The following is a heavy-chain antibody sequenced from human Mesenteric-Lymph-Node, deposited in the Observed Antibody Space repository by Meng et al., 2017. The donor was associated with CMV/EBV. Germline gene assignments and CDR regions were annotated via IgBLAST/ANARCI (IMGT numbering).Heavy chain of an antibody. J-gene: IGHJ4*02. CDR3: AKSITSFGVVINLIGGPDY. CDR1: GFTFSDYY. D-gene: IGHD3-3*01. Sequence: GESLKISCAASGFTFSDYYMNWVRQAPGKGLEWVSSSTMSYADSVKGRFTISRDNSKNTLYLQMNSLRAEDTAVYYCAKSITSFGVVINLIGGPDYWGQGTLVTVSS. CDR2: STM. V-gene: IGHV3-69-1*01.